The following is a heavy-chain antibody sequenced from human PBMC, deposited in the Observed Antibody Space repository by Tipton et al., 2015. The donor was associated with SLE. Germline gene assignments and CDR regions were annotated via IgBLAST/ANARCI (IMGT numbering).Heavy chain of an antibody. V-gene: IGHV4-39*07. J-gene: IGHJ4*02. CDR2: IYYSGST. CDR1: GGSISSSSYY. D-gene: IGHD4-17*01. CDR3: AKDYNHDNADYN. Sequence: TLSLTCTVSGGSISSSSYYWGWIRQPPGKGLEWIGSIYYSGSTYYNPSLKSRVTISVDTSTNQFSLKLSSVTVADTAVYYCAKDYNHDNADYNWGQGTLVIVSS.